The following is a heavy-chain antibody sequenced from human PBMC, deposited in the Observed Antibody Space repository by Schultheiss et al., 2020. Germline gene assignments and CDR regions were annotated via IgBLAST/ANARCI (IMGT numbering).Heavy chain of an antibody. V-gene: IGHV4-39*07. Sequence: SQTLSLTCTVSGGSISSSSYYWGWIRQPPGKGLEWIGSIYYSGSTYYNPSLKSRVTISVDTSKNQFSLKLSSVTAADTAVYYCASGGYSYGRRYYYYYGMDVWGQGTTVTVSS. CDR2: IYYSGST. D-gene: IGHD5-18*01. CDR3: ASGGYSYGRRYYYYYGMDV. J-gene: IGHJ6*02. CDR1: GGSISSSSYY.